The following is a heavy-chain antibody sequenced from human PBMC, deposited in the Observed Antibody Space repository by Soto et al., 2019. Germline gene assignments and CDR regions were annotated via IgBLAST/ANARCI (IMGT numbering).Heavy chain of an antibody. Sequence: QITLKESGPTLVKPTQTLTLACTFSGFSLSTSGVGVGWIRQPPGKALEWLALIYWNDDKRYSPSLKSRLTVTRDTSKNQVVLTMTKLDPVDTATYYCAHRRPFGGVVVFDYWGQGTLVTVSS. D-gene: IGHD3-16*01. V-gene: IGHV2-5*01. CDR2: IYWNDDK. CDR1: GFSLSTSGVG. CDR3: AHRRPFGGVVVFDY. J-gene: IGHJ4*02.